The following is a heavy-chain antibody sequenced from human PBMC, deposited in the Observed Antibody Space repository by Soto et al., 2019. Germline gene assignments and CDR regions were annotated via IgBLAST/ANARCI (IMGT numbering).Heavy chain of an antibody. Sequence: QVQLVQSGVEVKKPGASVKVSCKAMGYIFTNYGLSWVRQAPGEGPGWLGWIRAYNGHTKYAPKVQDRVTLTTDTSATTAYLELRSLRSDDAAVYYCVRGDGGYFDHWGQGTLVLVSS. D-gene: IGHD3-16*01. CDR2: IRAYNGHT. CDR3: VRGDGGYFDH. J-gene: IGHJ4*02. CDR1: GYIFTNYG. V-gene: IGHV1-18*01.